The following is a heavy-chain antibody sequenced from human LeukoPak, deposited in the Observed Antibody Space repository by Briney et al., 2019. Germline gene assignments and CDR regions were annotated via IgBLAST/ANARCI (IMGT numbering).Heavy chain of an antibody. CDR1: GGSFSGYY. CDR2: INHRGST. J-gene: IGHJ5*02. Sequence: PSETLSLTCAVYGGSFSGYYWSWIRQPPGKGLEWIGEINHRGSTYYNPSLKSRVTISVDTSKNQFSLKLSSVTAADTAVYYCVRLGGRYSYGKKGSWFDPWGQGTLVTVSS. V-gene: IGHV4-34*01. D-gene: IGHD5-18*01. CDR3: VRLGGRYSYGKKGSWFDP.